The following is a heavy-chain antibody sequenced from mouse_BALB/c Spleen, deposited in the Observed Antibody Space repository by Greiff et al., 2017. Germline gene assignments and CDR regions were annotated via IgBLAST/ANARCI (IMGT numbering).Heavy chain of an antibody. V-gene: IGHV5-4*02. CDR1: GFTFSDYY. J-gene: IGHJ4*01. CDR2: ISDGGSYT. Sequence: EVQRVESGGGLVKPGGSLKLSCAASGFTFSDYYMYWVRQTPEKRLEWVATISDGGSYTYYPDSVKGRFTISRDNAKNNLYLQMSSLKSEDTAMYYCAREGNDGSRYAMDYWGQGTSVTVSS. CDR3: AREGNDGSRYAMDY. D-gene: IGHD2-3*01.